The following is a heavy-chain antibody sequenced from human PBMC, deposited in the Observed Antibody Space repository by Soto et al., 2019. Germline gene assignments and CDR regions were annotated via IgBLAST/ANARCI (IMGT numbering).Heavy chain of an antibody. CDR3: ARGVGATNLHYYGMDV. D-gene: IGHD1-26*01. CDR2: ISSSSSYI. Sequence: GGSLRLSCAASGFTFSSYSMNWVRQAPGKGLEWVSSISSSSSYIYYADLVKGRFTISRDNAKNSLYLQMNSLRAEDTAVYYCARGVGATNLHYYGMDVWGQGTTVTVSS. CDR1: GFTFSSYS. V-gene: IGHV3-21*01. J-gene: IGHJ6*02.